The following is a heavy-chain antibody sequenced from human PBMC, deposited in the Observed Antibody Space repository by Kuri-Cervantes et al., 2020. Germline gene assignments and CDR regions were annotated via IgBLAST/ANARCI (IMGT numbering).Heavy chain of an antibody. J-gene: IGHJ1*01. D-gene: IGHD2-15*01. CDR3: ARDVLGYCSGGSCYGTEYFQH. V-gene: IGHV4-30-2*01. CDR1: GGSISSGGYS. CDR2: IYHSGST. Sequence: LRLSCAASGGSISSGGYSWSWIRQPPGKGLEWIGYIYHSGSTYYNPSLKSRVTISVDRSKNQFSLKLSSVTAADTAVYYCARDVLGYCSGGSCYGTEYFQHWGQGTLVPSPQ.